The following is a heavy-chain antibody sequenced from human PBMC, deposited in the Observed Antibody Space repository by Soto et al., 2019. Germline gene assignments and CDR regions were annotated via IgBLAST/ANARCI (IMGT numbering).Heavy chain of an antibody. J-gene: IGHJ6*02. CDR2: ISSGSSYI. V-gene: IGHV3-21*01. Sequence: PGGSLRLSCAASGFTFSSYSMNWVRQAPGKGLEWVSSISSGSSYIYYADSVKGRFTISRDNAKNSLYLQMNSLRAEDTAVYYCARTILPPTSYGMDVWGQGTTVTVSS. CDR3: ARTILPPTSYGMDV. D-gene: IGHD3-3*02. CDR1: GFTFSSYS.